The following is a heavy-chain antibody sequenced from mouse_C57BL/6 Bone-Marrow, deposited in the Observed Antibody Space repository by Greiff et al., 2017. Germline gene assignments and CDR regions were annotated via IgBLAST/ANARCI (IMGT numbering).Heavy chain of an antibody. J-gene: IGHJ4*01. CDR3: AYSSGPYYYAMDY. D-gene: IGHD3-2*02. CDR1: GYTFTSYW. V-gene: IGHV1-53*01. CDR2: INPSNGGT. Sequence: QVHVKQPGTELVKPGASVKLSCKASGYTFTSYWMHWVKQRPGQGLEWIGNINPSNGGTNYNEKFKSKATLTVDKSSSTAYMQLSSLTSEDSAVYYCAYSSGPYYYAMDYWGQGTSVTVSS.